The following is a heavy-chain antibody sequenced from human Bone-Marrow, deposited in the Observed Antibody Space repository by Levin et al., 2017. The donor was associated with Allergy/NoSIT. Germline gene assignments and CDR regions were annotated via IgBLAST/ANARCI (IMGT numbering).Heavy chain of an antibody. CDR3: TGGGAARPGY. CDR2: VSNSGNT. J-gene: IGHJ4*02. Sequence: SETLSLTCTFSSVSISPYYWNWIRQPPGKGLEWIGYVSNSGNTNYRPSLKGRVTVSVDTSRKQISLKLTSMTPADTAVYYCTGGGAARPGYWGQGILVTVSS. CDR1: SVSISPYY. V-gene: IGHV4-59*01. D-gene: IGHD6-6*01.